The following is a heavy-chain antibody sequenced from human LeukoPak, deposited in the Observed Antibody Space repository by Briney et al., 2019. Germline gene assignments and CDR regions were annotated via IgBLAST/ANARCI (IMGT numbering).Heavy chain of an antibody. CDR1: GFTFSSYW. J-gene: IGHJ4*02. Sequence: PGGSLRLSCAASGFTFSSYWMHWVRQAPGKGPVWVSRINTDGSSTSYADSVKGRFTISRDNAKNTLYLQMNSLRAEDTAVYYCARFLRVSDGGFGYWGQGTLVTVSS. V-gene: IGHV3-74*01. CDR3: ARFLRVSDGGFGY. CDR2: INTDGSST.